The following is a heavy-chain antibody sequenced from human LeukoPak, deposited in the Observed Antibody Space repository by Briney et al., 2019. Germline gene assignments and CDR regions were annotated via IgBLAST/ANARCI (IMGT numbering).Heavy chain of an antibody. V-gene: IGHV1-2*02. D-gene: IGHD2-15*01. CDR1: GYTFTGYY. J-gene: IGHJ6*02. CDR2: INPNSGGT. Sequence: GASVKVSCKASGYTFTGYYMHCVRQAPGQGLEWMGWINPNSGGTNYAQKFQGRVTMTRDTSLSTAYMELSRLRSDDTAVYYCARVYQVVVAAYYYGMDVWGQGTTVTVSS. CDR3: ARVYQVVVAAYYYGMDV.